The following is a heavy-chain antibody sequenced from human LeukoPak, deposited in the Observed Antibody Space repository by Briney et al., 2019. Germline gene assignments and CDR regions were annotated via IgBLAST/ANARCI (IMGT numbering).Heavy chain of an antibody. V-gene: IGHV3-21*01. CDR2: ISSSSSYI. Sequence: GGSLRLSCAASGFTFSSYSMNWVRQAPGKGLEWVSSISSSSSYIYYADSVKGRSTISRDNAKNSLYLQMNSLRAEDTAVYYCARDSGRMATLYGKDAFDIWGQGTMVTVSS. J-gene: IGHJ3*02. D-gene: IGHD5-24*01. CDR1: GFTFSSYS. CDR3: ARDSGRMATLYGKDAFDI.